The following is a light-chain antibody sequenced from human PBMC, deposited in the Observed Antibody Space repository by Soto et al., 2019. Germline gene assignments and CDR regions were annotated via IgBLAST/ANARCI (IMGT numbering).Light chain of an antibody. CDR2: AAS. CDR3: QKSYSTPIT. Sequence: DIQLTQSPSFLAASVGDIVTITCRASQSISSYLNWYQQKPGKAPKLLIYAASSLQSGVPSRFSGSGSGTDFTLTISSLQPEDFATYYCQKSYSTPITFGQGTRLEIK. V-gene: IGKV1-39*01. J-gene: IGKJ5*01. CDR1: QSISSY.